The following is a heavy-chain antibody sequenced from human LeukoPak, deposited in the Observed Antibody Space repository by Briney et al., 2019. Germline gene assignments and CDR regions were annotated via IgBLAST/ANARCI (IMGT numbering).Heavy chain of an antibody. CDR2: TYTGGST. Sequence: GGSLRLSCAASGFAFSGNYMSWVRQAPGKGLEWVSVTYTGGSTYYAESVRGRFTISRVNSKNTLYLQMNSLRVEDTAVYYCARSLIMDIWGRGTTVTVSS. J-gene: IGHJ6*02. CDR3: ARSLIMDI. D-gene: IGHD3-16*01. CDR1: GFAFSGNY. V-gene: IGHV3-53*01.